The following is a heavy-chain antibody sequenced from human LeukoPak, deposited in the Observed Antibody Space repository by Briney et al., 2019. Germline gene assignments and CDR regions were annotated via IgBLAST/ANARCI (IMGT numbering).Heavy chain of an antibody. J-gene: IGHJ4*02. CDR1: GGSISSGGYY. CDR3: AKSDYYASGLDY. Sequence: SETLSLTCTVSGGSISSGGYYWSWIRQPPGKGLEWIGHIYYSGSTNYNPSLKSRVTISVDTSKKQFSLKLSSVTAADTAVYYCAKSDYYASGLDYWGQGTLVTVSS. V-gene: IGHV4-61*08. D-gene: IGHD3-10*01. CDR2: IYYSGST.